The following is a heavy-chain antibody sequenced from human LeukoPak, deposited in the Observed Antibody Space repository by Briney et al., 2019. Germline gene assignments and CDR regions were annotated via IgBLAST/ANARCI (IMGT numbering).Heavy chain of an antibody. V-gene: IGHV3-23*01. CDR1: GFTFSSYA. J-gene: IGHJ4*02. Sequence: QPGGSLRLSCAASGFTFSSYAMSWVRQAPGKGLEWVSAISGSGGSTYYADSVKGRFTISRDNSKNTLYLQMNSLRAEDTAVYYCARGVGSYGDRSQYYFDYWGQGTLVTVSS. CDR3: ARGVGSYGDRSQYYFDY. D-gene: IGHD4-17*01. CDR2: ISGSGGST.